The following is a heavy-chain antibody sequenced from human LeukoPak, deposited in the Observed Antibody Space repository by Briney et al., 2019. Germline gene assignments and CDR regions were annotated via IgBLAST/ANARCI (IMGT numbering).Heavy chain of an antibody. CDR3: AREGLAARRGAFDI. CDR1: GGSISSSSYY. D-gene: IGHD6-6*01. Sequence: SETLSLTCTVSGGSISSSSYYWGWIRQPPGKGPEWIGSIYYSGSTYYNPSLRSRVTISIDTSKNQFSLNLKSVTAADTAIYYCAREGLAARRGAFDIWGQGTVVSVSS. CDR2: IYYSGST. J-gene: IGHJ3*02. V-gene: IGHV4-39*07.